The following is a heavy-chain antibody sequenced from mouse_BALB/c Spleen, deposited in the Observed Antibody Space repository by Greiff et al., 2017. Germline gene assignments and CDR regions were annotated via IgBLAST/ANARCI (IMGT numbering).Heavy chain of an antibody. Sequence: QVQLQQSGAELARPGASVKLSCKASGYTFTSYWMQWVKQRPGQGLEWIGAIYPGDGDTRYTQKFKGKATLTADKSSSTAYMQLSSLASEDSAVYYCAREYGRTMDYWGQGTSVTVSS. J-gene: IGHJ4*01. V-gene: IGHV1-87*01. D-gene: IGHD2-10*02. CDR2: IYPGDGDT. CDR1: GYTFTSYW. CDR3: AREYGRTMDY.